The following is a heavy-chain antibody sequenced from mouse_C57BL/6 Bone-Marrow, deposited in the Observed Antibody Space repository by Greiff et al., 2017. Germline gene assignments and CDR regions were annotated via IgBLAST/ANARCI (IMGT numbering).Heavy chain of an antibody. V-gene: IGHV3-6*02. J-gene: IGHJ4*01. CDR2: ISYDGSN. CDR1: GYSITSGYY. Sequence: EVKLQESGPGLVKPSQSLSLTCSVTGYSITSGYYWNWLRQFPGNKLEWMGYISYDGSNNYNPSLKNRISITRDTSKNQFFLKLNSVTTEDTATYYCASVYGSSYFYYAMDYWGQGTSVTVSS. D-gene: IGHD1-1*01. CDR3: ASVYGSSYFYYAMDY.